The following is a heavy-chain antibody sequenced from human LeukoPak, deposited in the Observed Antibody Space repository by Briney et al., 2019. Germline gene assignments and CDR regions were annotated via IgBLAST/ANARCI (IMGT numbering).Heavy chain of an antibody. V-gene: IGHV3-7*01. CDR2: INEDGSVK. J-gene: IGHJ4*02. D-gene: IGHD2-21*02. CDR3: AKVPRDSDCY. CDR1: GGTFSAYW. Sequence: EGSLGLSCAVSGGTFSAYWMAWVRQSPGKGLEWVAEINEDGSVKYYVDSMKGRFTISRDNAKNSLYLQMNSLGAEDTAVYYCAKVPRDSDCYWGQGTLVTVSS.